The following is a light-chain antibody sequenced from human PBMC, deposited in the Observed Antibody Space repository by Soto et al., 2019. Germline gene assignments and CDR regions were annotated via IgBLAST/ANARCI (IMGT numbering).Light chain of an antibody. CDR2: LSF. Sequence: DVVMTQSPLSLPVTPGEPASISCRSSQSLLHSNGNTYLDWYLQKPGQSPQLLIYLSFNRASGVPDRFSGSGTGTHFTLKISRVEAEDVGVYYCMQGLHGPWTFGQGTKVEIK. CDR3: MQGLHGPWT. V-gene: IGKV2-28*01. CDR1: QSLLHSNGNTY. J-gene: IGKJ1*01.